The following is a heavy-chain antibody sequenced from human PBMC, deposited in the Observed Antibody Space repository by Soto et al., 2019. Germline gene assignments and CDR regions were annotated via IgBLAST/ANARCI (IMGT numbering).Heavy chain of an antibody. D-gene: IGHD6-13*01. V-gene: IGHV1-69*01. CDR2: IIPIFGTA. CDR3: VREDGAAAGNYYYYGMDV. J-gene: IGHJ6*02. Sequence: QVQLVQSGAEVKKPGSSVKVSCKASGGTFSSYAISWVRQAPGQGLEWMGGIIPIFGTANYAQKFQGRVTITADESTSTAYMELSSLRSEDTAVYYCVREDGAAAGNYYYYGMDVWGQGTTVTVSS. CDR1: GGTFSSYA.